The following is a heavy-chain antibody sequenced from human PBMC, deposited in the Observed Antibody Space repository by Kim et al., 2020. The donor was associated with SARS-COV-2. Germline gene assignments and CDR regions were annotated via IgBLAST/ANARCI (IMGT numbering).Heavy chain of an antibody. CDR2: NK. Sequence: NKYYADSVKGRFIISRDNSKNTLYLQMSNLRAEDTAVYYCVRKDYDYFDFWGQGTLVTVSS. D-gene: IGHD3-16*01. CDR3: VRKDYDYFDF. V-gene: IGHV3-33*01. J-gene: IGHJ4*02.